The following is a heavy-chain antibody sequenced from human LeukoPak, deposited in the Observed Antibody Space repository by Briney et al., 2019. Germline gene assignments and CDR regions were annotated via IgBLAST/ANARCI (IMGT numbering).Heavy chain of an antibody. CDR1: GFTFSNYA. V-gene: IGHV3-30*04. CDR3: ARDVIVGATS. Sequence: GGSLRLSCAASGFTFSNYAMHWVRQAPGKGLEWVAVISYDGSQKYHADSVKGRFTISRGNSKNTLFLQMNSLRPEDTAVYYCARDVIVGATSWGQGTLVTVSS. CDR2: ISYDGSQK. D-gene: IGHD1-26*01. J-gene: IGHJ5*02.